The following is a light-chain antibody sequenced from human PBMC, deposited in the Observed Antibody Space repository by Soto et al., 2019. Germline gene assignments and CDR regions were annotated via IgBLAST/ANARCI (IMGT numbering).Light chain of an antibody. Sequence: DIVMTQSPATLSVSPGERATLSCRASRHVGSNLAWYQQIPGQAPRLLISGASTRATGVPARVSGSGSGTEFALNISSPQSEDSAVYYCHQYNNWPPSFGQGTKVGIK. CDR3: HQYNNWPPS. J-gene: IGKJ1*01. CDR2: GAS. V-gene: IGKV3-15*01. CDR1: RHVGSN.